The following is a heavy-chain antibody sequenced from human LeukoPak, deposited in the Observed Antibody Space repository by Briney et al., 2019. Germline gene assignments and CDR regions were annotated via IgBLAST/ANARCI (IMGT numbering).Heavy chain of an antibody. CDR1: GYTFTSYG. Sequence: ASVKVSCKASGYTFTSYGISWVRQAPGQGLEWMGWISAYNGNTNYAQKLQGRVTMTTDTSTSTAYMELRSLRSDDTAVYYCARDVEYSSSWFPNYYYYYYYMDVWGKGTTVTVSS. D-gene: IGHD6-13*01. V-gene: IGHV1-18*01. CDR2: ISAYNGNT. J-gene: IGHJ6*03. CDR3: ARDVEYSSSWFPNYYYYYYYMDV.